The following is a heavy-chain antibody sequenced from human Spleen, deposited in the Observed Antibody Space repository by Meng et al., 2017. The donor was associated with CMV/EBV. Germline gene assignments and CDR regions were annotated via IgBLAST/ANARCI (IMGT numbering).Heavy chain of an antibody. CDR3: AIVQRSSVPAAWVIDAFDI. J-gene: IGHJ3*02. CDR2: ISHSGRT. D-gene: IGHD3-16*02. CDR1: SGSLTDYF. Sequence: SETLSLTCAVYSGSLTDYFWSWIRQSPEKGLERNGDISHSGRTNYNTSHRIRVTASVDTSKHQFSLRLTSVTAADTAVYYCAIVQRSSVPAAWVIDAFDIWGQGTRVTVSS. V-gene: IGHV4-34*01.